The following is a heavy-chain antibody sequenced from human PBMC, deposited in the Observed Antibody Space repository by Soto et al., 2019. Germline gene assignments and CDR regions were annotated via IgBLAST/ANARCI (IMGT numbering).Heavy chain of an antibody. V-gene: IGHV3-48*04. Sequence: EVQLVESGGGLVQPGGSLRLSCVASGFSFSSYSMVWVRQAPGKGLEWISYIFVTSTTIYYADSVRGRFTVSRDNAQNSVFLLMNGLRAEDTAVYYCARDVDWAFAYWGQGTLVTVSS. CDR3: ARDVDWAFAY. J-gene: IGHJ4*02. CDR1: GFSFSSYS. CDR2: IFVTSTTI. D-gene: IGHD3-9*01.